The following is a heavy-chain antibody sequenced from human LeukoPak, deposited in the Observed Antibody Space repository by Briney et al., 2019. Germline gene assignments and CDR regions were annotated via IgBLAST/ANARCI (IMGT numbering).Heavy chain of an antibody. D-gene: IGHD1-26*01. V-gene: IGHV1-18*01. CDR2: ISAYNGNT. J-gene: IGHJ3*02. CDR1: GYTFTSYG. Sequence: ASVTVSCKASGYTFTSYGISWVRQAPGQGLEWMGWISAYNGNTNYAQKLQGRVTMTTDTSTSTAYMALRSLRSDDTAVYYCARDLGSYGAFDIWGQGTMVTVSS. CDR3: ARDLGSYGAFDI.